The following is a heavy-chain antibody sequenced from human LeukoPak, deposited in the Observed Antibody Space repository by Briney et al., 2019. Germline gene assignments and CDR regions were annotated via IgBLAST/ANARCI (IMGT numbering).Heavy chain of an antibody. V-gene: IGHV3-66*02. Sequence: ETLSLTCTVSGGSISSSSYYWGWFRQTPGKGLEWVSVIYSGGSTYYADSVKGRFTISRDNSKDTLYLQMNSLRAEDTAVYYCAREVYSSSWYHFDYRGQGTLVTVSS. J-gene: IGHJ4*02. D-gene: IGHD6-13*01. CDR2: IYSGGST. CDR1: GGSISSSSYY. CDR3: AREVYSSSWYHFDY.